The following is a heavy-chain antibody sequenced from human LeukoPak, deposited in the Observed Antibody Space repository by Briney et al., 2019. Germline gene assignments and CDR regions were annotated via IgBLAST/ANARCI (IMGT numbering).Heavy chain of an antibody. V-gene: IGHV3-74*01. CDR1: GFIFSTQR. CDR3: FREGGD. D-gene: IGHD3-10*01. CDR2: INIDERIT. Sequence: GGSLRLSCVASGFIFSTQRMHWVRQAPGKGLVWVSYINIDERITGYADSVKGRFTISRDNGKNTLYLQMNSLRVEDTAIYYCFREGGDWGQGTLVTVSS. J-gene: IGHJ4*02.